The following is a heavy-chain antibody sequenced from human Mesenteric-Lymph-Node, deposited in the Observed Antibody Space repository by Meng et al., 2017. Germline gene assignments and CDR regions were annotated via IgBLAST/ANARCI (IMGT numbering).Heavy chain of an antibody. CDR2: IFPGDSDI. J-gene: IGHJ2*01. CDR1: GYTFTTHW. CDR3: ARRLSWYFDL. Sequence: GESLKISCKVSGYTFTTHWFGWVRQMPGKGLEWMGIIFPGDSDITYSPSFQGQVTISADKSIDPAYLQWRSLKASDSAMYYCARRLSWYFDLWGRGTQVTVSS. D-gene: IGHD2/OR15-2a*01. V-gene: IGHV5-51*03.